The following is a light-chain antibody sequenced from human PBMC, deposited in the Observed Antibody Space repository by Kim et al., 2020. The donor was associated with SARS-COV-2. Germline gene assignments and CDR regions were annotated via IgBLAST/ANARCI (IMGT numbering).Light chain of an antibody. Sequence: AASVGNRVTITRRASQNVGSWLAWYQQKPGKVPKLLIFKASSLESGVSSRFSGSGSGTEFTLTISSLQPDDFATYHCQHYKSYVSFGGGTKVDIK. V-gene: IGKV1-5*03. CDR3: QHYKSYVS. J-gene: IGKJ4*01. CDR2: KAS. CDR1: QNVGSW.